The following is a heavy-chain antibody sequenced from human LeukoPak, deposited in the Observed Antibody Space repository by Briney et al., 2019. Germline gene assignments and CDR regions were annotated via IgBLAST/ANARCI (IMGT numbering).Heavy chain of an antibody. CDR1: GASMKNSF. CDR2: ISDSGNT. D-gene: IGHD3-22*01. V-gene: IGHV4-59*01. CDR3: ARNRFYLTGAYYFDP. J-gene: IGHJ5*02. Sequence: SQTLSLTCSVSGASMKNSFWSWIRQPPGKGLEWIGYISDSGNTNYNPSLKSRVTFSIDTSKGQFYLNLRSVTAADTALYFCARNRFYLTGAYYFDPWGRGTQVTVSS.